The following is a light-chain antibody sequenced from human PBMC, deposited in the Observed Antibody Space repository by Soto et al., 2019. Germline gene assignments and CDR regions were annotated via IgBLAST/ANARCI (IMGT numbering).Light chain of an antibody. CDR3: QQYNDWPPA. CDR2: GAS. CDR1: QTATSSH. Sequence: EIVLTQSPAALSLSPGERATLSCRARQTATSSHFVWYQQKPGQAPRFLIYGASTRATGIPARFRGSGSGTEFTLTIDSLQSEDFAVYYCQQYNDWPPAFGGGTKVDIK. V-gene: IGKV3-15*01. J-gene: IGKJ4*01.